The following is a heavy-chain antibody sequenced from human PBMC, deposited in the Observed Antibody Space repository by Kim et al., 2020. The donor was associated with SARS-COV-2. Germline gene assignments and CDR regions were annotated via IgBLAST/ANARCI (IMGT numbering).Heavy chain of an antibody. Sequence: GGSLRLSCAASGFTFSSYAMSWVRQAPGKGLEWVSAISGSGGSTYYADSVKGRFTISRDNSKNTLYLQMNSLRAEDTAVYYCAKAGSEWELLDYYYGMDVWGQGTTVTVSS. V-gene: IGHV3-23*01. D-gene: IGHD1-26*01. J-gene: IGHJ6*02. CDR1: GFTFSSYA. CDR3: AKAGSEWELLDYYYGMDV. CDR2: ISGSGGST.